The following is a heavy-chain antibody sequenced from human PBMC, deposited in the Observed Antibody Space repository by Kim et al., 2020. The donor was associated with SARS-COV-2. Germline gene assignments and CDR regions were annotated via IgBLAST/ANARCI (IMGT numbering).Heavy chain of an antibody. Sequence: SETLSLTCTVSGGSISSSSYYWGWIRQPPGKGLEWIGSIYYSGSTYYNPSLKSRVTISVDTSKNQFSLKLSSVTAADTAVYYCARDVRYFVCVPHEYYFG. CDR3: ARDVRYFVCVPHEYYFG. CDR1: GGSISSSSYY. D-gene: IGHD3-9*01. J-gene: IGHJ6*01. CDR2: IYYSGST. V-gene: IGHV4-39*07.